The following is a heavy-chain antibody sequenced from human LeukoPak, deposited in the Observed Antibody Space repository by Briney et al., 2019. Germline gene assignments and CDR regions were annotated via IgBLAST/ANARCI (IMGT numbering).Heavy chain of an antibody. CDR1: GGSISSGGYY. Sequence: SETLSLTCTVSGGSISSGGYYWSWIRQHPGKGLEWIGYIYYSGSTYYNPSLKSRVTISVDTSKNQFSLKLSSVTAADTAVYYCARDNFRSSALVFDIWGQGTMVTVSS. CDR2: IYYSGST. V-gene: IGHV4-31*03. D-gene: IGHD2-2*01. CDR3: ARDNFRSSALVFDI. J-gene: IGHJ3*02.